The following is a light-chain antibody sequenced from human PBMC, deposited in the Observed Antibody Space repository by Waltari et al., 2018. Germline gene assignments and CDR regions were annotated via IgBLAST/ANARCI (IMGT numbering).Light chain of an antibody. J-gene: IGLJ2*01. CDR2: DGS. Sequence: QSALTQPASMSGSPGQSITISCTGTSSDFGGYYVSWYQQHPGKAPRLIIYDGSNRPSGVSARFPGSQSANAASLTISGLQAEDEADYYCNTYRGSATVVFGGGTRLTVL. V-gene: IGLV2-14*03. CDR3: NTYRGSATVV. CDR1: SSDFGGYY.